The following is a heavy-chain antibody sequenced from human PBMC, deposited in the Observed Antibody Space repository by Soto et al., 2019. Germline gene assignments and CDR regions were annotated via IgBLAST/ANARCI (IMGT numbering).Heavy chain of an antibody. J-gene: IGHJ6*02. Sequence: SVKGSCKASGFTFTSSAVQWGRQARVQRLEWIGWIVVGSGNTNYAQKFQERVTITRDMSTSTAYMELSSLRSEDTAVYYCAAPSAARAYYYYYGMDVWGQGTTVTVSS. CDR1: GFTFTSSA. D-gene: IGHD6-6*01. V-gene: IGHV1-58*01. CDR2: IVVGSGNT. CDR3: AAPSAARAYYYYYGMDV.